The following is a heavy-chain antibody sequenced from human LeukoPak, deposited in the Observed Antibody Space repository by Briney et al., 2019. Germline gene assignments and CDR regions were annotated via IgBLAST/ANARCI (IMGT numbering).Heavy chain of an antibody. D-gene: IGHD6-19*01. V-gene: IGHV6-1*01. CDR1: GDSVSNNSAA. Sequence: SQTLSLTCAISGDSVSNNSAAWNWIRQSPSRGLEWLGRTYYRSKWYNDYAVSVKSRITINPDTSKDQFSLQVNSVTPEDTAVYYCARAPTPIIAVAGSFDYWGQGTLVTVSS. CDR3: ARAPTPIIAVAGSFDY. J-gene: IGHJ4*02. CDR2: TYYRSKWYN.